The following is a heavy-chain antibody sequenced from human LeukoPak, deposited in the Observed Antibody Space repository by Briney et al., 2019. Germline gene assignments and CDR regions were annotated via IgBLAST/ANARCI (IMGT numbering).Heavy chain of an antibody. CDR3: ARDFLHSSTSRPFDY. V-gene: IGHV3-21*01. J-gene: IGHJ4*02. Sequence: GGSLRLSCAASGFTFGAYTMNWVRQAPGKGLEWVSCMFSRSESIFYADSVKGRFTISRDNAKNSLYLQMDSLRAEDTAVYYCARDFLHSSTSRPFDYWGQGTLVTVSS. CDR2: MFSRSESI. CDR1: GFTFGAYT. D-gene: IGHD2-2*01.